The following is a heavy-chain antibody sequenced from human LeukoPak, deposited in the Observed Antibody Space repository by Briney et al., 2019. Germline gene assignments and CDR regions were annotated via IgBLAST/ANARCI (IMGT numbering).Heavy chain of an antibody. D-gene: IGHD5-12*01. V-gene: IGHV4-59*08. Sequence: ASETLSLTCTVSGGSISSYYWSWIRQPPGKGLEWIGYIYYSGSTNYNPSPKSRVTISVDTSKNQFSLKLSSVTAADTAVYYCARRIGRGYDYVGAFDIWGQGTMVTVSS. J-gene: IGHJ3*02. CDR1: GGSISSYY. CDR3: ARRIGRGYDYVGAFDI. CDR2: IYYSGST.